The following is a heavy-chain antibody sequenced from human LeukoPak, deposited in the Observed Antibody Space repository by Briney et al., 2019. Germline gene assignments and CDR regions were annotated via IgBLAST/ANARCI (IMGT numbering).Heavy chain of an antibody. Sequence: AASVKLSCNASGYTFTGYYMHWVRQAPGQGLEWMGWINPNSGGTNYAQKFQGRVTMTRDTSISTAYMELSRLRSDDTAVYYCARGSMIVVARNWFDPWGQGTLVTVSS. CDR2: INPNSGGT. CDR1: GYTFTGYY. D-gene: IGHD3-22*01. J-gene: IGHJ5*02. CDR3: ARGSMIVVARNWFDP. V-gene: IGHV1-2*02.